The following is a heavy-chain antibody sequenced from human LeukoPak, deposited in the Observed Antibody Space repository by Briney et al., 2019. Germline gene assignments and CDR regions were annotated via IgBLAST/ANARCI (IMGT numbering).Heavy chain of an antibody. CDR1: RFTFSSYW. V-gene: IGHV3-7*01. D-gene: IGHD1-1*01. CDR2: IKQDGSQK. CDR3: ARDVSGTGGKDY. J-gene: IGHJ4*02. Sequence: AGGSLRLSCTASRFTFSSYWMNWVRQAPGKGLEWVANIKQDGSQKYYVDSVKGRFTISRDNAKNSLYLQMNSLRAEDTAVYYCARDVSGTGGKDYWGQGTLVTVSS.